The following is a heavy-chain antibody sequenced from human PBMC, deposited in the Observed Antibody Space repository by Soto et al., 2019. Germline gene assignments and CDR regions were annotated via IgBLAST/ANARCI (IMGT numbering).Heavy chain of an antibody. J-gene: IGHJ5*02. CDR2: IYYSGST. D-gene: IGHD6-13*01. CDR1: GGSISSYY. CDR3: ARGRDSSHNWFDP. Sequence: SSETLSLTCTVSGGSISSYYWSWIRQPPGKGLEWIGYIYYSGSTNYNPSLKSRVTISVDTSKNQFSLKLSSVTAADTAVYYCARGRDSSHNWFDPWGQGTLVTVSS. V-gene: IGHV4-59*12.